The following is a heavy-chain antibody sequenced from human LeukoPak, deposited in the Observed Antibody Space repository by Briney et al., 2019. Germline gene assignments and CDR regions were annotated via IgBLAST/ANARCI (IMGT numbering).Heavy chain of an antibody. CDR3: ARGIVVEGFDY. Sequence: GGSLRLSCAASGFTFSSYSMLWVRQAPGKGLEWVSYISSSSSTIYYADSVKGRFTISRDNAKNSLYLQMNSLRAEDTAVYYCARGIVVEGFDYWGQGTLVTVSS. CDR1: GFTFSSYS. V-gene: IGHV3-48*01. CDR2: ISSSSSTI. D-gene: IGHD2-15*01. J-gene: IGHJ4*02.